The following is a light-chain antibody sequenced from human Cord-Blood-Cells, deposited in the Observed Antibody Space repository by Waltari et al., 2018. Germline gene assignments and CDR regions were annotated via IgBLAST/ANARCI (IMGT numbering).Light chain of an antibody. CDR3: QQYYSYPLT. CDR1: QGISSY. V-gene: IGKV1-8*01. J-gene: IGKJ3*01. Sequence: ARRLTQSPSPYSAPTGDRVTITCRASQGISSYLAWYQQKPGKAPKLLIYDASTLQSGVPSRFSGSGSGTDCTLTISCLQSEDFATYYCQQYYSYPLTFGPGTKVDIK. CDR2: DAS.